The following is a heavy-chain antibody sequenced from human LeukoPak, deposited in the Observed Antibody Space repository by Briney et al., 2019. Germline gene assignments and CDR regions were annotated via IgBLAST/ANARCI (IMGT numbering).Heavy chain of an antibody. V-gene: IGHV3-48*03. CDR1: GFTFSSYE. Sequence: GGSLRLSCAASGFTFSSYEMNWVRQAPGKGLEWVSYISSSGSTIYYADSVRGRFTISRDNAKNSLYLQMNSLRAEDTAVYYCAREASNDLDYWGQGTLVTVSS. D-gene: IGHD1-1*01. J-gene: IGHJ4*02. CDR2: ISSSGSTI. CDR3: AREASNDLDY.